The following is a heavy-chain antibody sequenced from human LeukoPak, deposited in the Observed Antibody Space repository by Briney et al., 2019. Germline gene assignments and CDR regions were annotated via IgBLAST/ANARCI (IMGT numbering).Heavy chain of an antibody. CDR3: ATGSYYRFFYMDY. V-gene: IGHV3-66*01. D-gene: IGHD1-26*01. CDR2: IYSGGST. Sequence: GGSLRLSCSASGFTLSSYAMSWVRQAPGKGLEWVSVIYSGGSTYYADSVQGRFSITRDNSKNTVYLQMNNLRAEDTAVYYCATGSYYRFFYMDYWGQGTLVTVSS. J-gene: IGHJ4*02. CDR1: GFTLSSYA.